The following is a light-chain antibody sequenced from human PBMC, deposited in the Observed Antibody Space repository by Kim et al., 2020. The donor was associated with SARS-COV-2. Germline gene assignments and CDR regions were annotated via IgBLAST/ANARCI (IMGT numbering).Light chain of an antibody. CDR1: QSVGSN. CDR3: QQYKNWPLT. Sequence: EVVMTKSPATLSVSPGERATLSCRASQSVGSNLAWYQHKIGQAPKVLMYGASIRATGIPARFSGSGSGTEFTLTVSSLQSEDFAVYYWQQYKNWPLTFGGGTKVDIK. J-gene: IGKJ4*01. V-gene: IGKV3-15*01. CDR2: GAS.